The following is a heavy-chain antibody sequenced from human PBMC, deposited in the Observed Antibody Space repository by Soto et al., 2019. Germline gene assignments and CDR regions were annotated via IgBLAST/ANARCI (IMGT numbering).Heavy chain of an antibody. J-gene: IGHJ6*02. CDR2: INHSGSP. CDR1: GGSFRGYY. V-gene: IGHV4-34*01. CDR3: AEGPGSAYDYFYGMGV. D-gene: IGHD5-12*01. Sequence: PSEALSVTCAVYGGSFRGYYWSWIRQPPGEGLEWIGEINHSGSPNYNPSLKSRVTISVDTSKNLFSLKLNSVTAADTAVYYCAEGPGSAYDYFYGMGVWGQGTTVT.